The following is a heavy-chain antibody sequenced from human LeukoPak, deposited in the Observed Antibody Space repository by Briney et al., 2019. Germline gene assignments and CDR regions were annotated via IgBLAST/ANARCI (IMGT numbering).Heavy chain of an antibody. CDR2: MNPNSGNT. CDR1: GYTFTSYD. CDR3: ARGLRPHCSSTSCYDYYMDV. V-gene: IGHV1-8*03. Sequence: ASVKVSCKASGYTFTSYDINWVRQATGQGLAWMGWMNPNSGNTGYAQKFQGRVTITRNTSISTAYMELSSLRSEDTAVYYCARGLRPHCSSTSCYDYYMDVWGKGTTVTVSS. D-gene: IGHD2-2*01. J-gene: IGHJ6*03.